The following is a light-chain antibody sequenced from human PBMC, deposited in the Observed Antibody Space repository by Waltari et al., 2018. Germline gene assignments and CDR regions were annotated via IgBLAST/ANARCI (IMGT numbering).Light chain of an antibody. CDR3: ASNAGNNTVV. V-gene: IGLV2-23*01. J-gene: IGLJ2*01. CDR2: ESR. Sequence: YQKYPDAAPKLINYESRKQAAGISGRLSGSKAGNAASLTISGHAHEDEADYYCASNAGNNTVVFGGGTSLTVL.